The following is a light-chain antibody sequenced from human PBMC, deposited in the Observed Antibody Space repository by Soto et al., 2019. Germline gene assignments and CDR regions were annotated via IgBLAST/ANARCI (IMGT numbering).Light chain of an antibody. CDR3: QQYNNWPPT. CDR1: QSVSSN. J-gene: IGKJ2*01. Sequence: EIVMTQSPATLSVSPGERATLSCRASQSVSSNLAWYQQKPCQAPRLLIDGASTRATGIPDRFSGSGSGTEFTLTISSLQSEDFAVYYCQQYNNWPPTFVQGTKLEIK. CDR2: GAS. V-gene: IGKV3-15*01.